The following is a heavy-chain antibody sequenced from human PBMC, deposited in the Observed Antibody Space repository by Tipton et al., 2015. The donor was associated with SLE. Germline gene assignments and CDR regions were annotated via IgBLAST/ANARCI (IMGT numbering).Heavy chain of an antibody. D-gene: IGHD3-22*01. V-gene: IGHV3-66*02. CDR2: IYSGGST. J-gene: IGHJ3*02. Sequence: SLRLSCAASGFTFSSYWMSWVRQAPGKGLEWVSVIYSGGSTYYADSVKGRFTISRDNSKNTLYLQMNSLRAEDTAVYHCAREGEAYYYDSSGYYSKAFDIWGQGTMVTVSS. CDR1: GFTFSSYW. CDR3: AREGEAYYYDSSGYYSKAFDI.